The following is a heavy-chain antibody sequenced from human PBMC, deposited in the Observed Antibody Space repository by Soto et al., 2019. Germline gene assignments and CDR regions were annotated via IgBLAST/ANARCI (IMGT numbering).Heavy chain of an antibody. CDR2: ISSSSTI. CDR3: ARDVPQYCSSTSCYFWFDP. D-gene: IGHD2-2*01. V-gene: IGHV3-48*02. CDR1: GFTFSSYS. J-gene: IGHJ5*02. Sequence: GGSLRLSCAASGFTFSSYSMNWVRQAPGKGLEWVSYISSSSTIYYADSVKGRFTISRDNAKNSLYLQMNSLRDEDTAVYYCARDVPQYCSSTSCYFWFDPWGQGTLVTVSS.